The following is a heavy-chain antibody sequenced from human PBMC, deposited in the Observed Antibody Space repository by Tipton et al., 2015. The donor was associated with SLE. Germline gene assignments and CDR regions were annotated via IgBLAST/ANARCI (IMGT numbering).Heavy chain of an antibody. Sequence: SLRLSCAASGFTFSSYWMHWVRQAPGKGLVWVSHIKSDGSSTSYADSVKGRFTISRDNAKSTLYLQMNSLRAEDTAVYYCTSIRGYYYMDVWGKGTTVIVSS. CDR1: GFTFSSYW. J-gene: IGHJ6*03. D-gene: IGHD3-22*01. V-gene: IGHV3-74*01. CDR3: TSIRGYYYMDV. CDR2: IKSDGSST.